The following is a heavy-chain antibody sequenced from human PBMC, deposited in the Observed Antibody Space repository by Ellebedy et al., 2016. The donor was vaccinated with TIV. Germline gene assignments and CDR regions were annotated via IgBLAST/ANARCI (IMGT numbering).Heavy chain of an antibody. D-gene: IGHD3-22*01. CDR3: AKGRGGGSDSSSPRYFFDY. J-gene: IGHJ4*02. V-gene: IGHV3-23*01. CDR1: GFTFTSYA. CDR2: INNSGMRT. Sequence: PGGSLRLSCAASGFTFTSYAMSWVRQAPGKGLEWVSTINNSGMRTYYADSVEGRFVISRDNSKKTLSLQMNSLRAEDTAVYYCAKGRGGGSDSSSPRYFFDYWGLGILVTVSS.